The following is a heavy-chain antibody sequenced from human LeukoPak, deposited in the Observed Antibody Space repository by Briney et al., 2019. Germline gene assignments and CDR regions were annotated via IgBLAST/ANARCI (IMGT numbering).Heavy chain of an antibody. V-gene: IGHV1-69*13. D-gene: IGHD5-18*01. Sequence: GASVKVSCKASGGTFSSYAISWVRQAPGQGLEWMGGIIPIFGTANYAQEFQGRVTITADESTSTAYMELSSLRSEDTAVYYCARERGVRGYSYGQDYWGQGTLVTVSS. CDR2: IIPIFGTA. J-gene: IGHJ4*02. CDR3: ARERGVRGYSYGQDY. CDR1: GGTFSSYA.